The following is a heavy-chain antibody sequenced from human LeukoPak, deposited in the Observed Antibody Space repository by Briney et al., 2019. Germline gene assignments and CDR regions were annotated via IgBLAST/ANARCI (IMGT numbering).Heavy chain of an antibody. D-gene: IGHD5-12*01. CDR3: VKGGHKLDIQTTHYYYGLDV. V-gene: IGHV3-74*03. CDR1: GFTLSDHW. J-gene: IGHJ6*02. CDR2: VESDASRT. Sequence: TGGSLRLSCVASGFTLSDHWMYWVRQGPSRGLAHVSRVESDASRTTYADSVKGRFTISRDDAKNTMYLQMNSLRVEDTAVYYCVKGGHKLDIQTTHYYYGLDVWGQGTMVAVS.